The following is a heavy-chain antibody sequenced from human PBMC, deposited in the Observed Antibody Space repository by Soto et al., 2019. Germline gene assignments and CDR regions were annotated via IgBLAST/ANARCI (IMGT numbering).Heavy chain of an antibody. CDR1: GYTFTSYD. CDR2: MNPNSGNT. D-gene: IGHD6-13*01. V-gene: IGHV1-8*01. CDR3: ARGQSRRWYRFYWYYYGMDV. J-gene: IGHJ6*02. Sequence: ASLKVSCKASGYTFTSYDINWVRQATGQGLEWMGWMNPNSGNTGYAQKLQGRVTMTRNTSISTGYMDLSSLRSEDTAVYYCARGQSRRWYRFYWYYYGMDVWGQGSTVTVSS.